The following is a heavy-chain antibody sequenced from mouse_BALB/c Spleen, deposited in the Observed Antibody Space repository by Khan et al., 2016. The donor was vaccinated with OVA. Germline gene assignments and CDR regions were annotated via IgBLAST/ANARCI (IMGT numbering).Heavy chain of an antibody. V-gene: IGHV5-6*01. CDR2: VSTGGSYT. D-gene: IGHD1-1*01. Sequence: EVELVESGGDLVKPGGSLKLSCAASGFTFSTYGMSWVCQTPDRRLEWVATVSTGGSYTYYPDSVQGRFTISRDNAKNTLYLQMNSLKSDDTAIFYCTRLAYYYDSEGFAYWGQGTLVTVSA. J-gene: IGHJ3*01. CDR3: TRLAYYYDSEGFAY. CDR1: GFTFSTYG.